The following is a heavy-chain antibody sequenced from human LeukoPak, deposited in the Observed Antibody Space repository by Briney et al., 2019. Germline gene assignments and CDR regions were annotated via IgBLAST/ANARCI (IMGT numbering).Heavy chain of an antibody. V-gene: IGHV3-30*01. CDR2: ISYDGSNK. CDR1: GFTFSSYA. D-gene: IGHD3-22*01. CDR3: ARDSYDSSGYFGY. J-gene: IGHJ4*02. Sequence: GGSLGLSCAASGFTFSSYAMHWVRQAPGKGLEWVAVISYDGSNKYYADSVKGRFTISRDNSKNTLYLQMNSLRAEDTAVYYCARDSYDSSGYFGYWGQGTLVTVSS.